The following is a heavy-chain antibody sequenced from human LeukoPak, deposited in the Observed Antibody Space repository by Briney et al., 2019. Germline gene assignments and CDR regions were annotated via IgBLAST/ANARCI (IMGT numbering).Heavy chain of an antibody. J-gene: IGHJ4*02. V-gene: IGHV3-23*01. CDR1: GFTFSDYD. CDR2: ISGSGGST. D-gene: IGHD6-19*01. CDR3: ARAGSGWKLYYFDY. Sequence: GGSLRLSCAASGFTFSDYDMSWVRQAPGKGLEWVAAISGSGGSTYYADSVKGRFTISRDNSKNSLYLQMNSLRAEDTAVYYCARAGSGWKLYYFDYWGPGTLVTASS.